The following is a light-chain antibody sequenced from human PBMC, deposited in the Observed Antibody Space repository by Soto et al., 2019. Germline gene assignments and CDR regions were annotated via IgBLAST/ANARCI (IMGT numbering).Light chain of an antibody. CDR3: QQANSFPLA. Sequence: DIQMTQSPSSVSASVGDRVTITCRASQDINRWLAWYQHKPGQVPELLIYAASSLQNGVPPRFSGSGSGTDFTLTISSLQPEDFATHYCQQANSFPLAFGGGTKVEIK. CDR2: AAS. J-gene: IGKJ4*01. CDR1: QDINRW. V-gene: IGKV1-12*01.